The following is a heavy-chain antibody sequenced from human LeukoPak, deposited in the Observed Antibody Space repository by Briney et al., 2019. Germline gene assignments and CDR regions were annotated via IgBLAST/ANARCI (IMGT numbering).Heavy chain of an antibody. CDR2: IYSGGST. V-gene: IGHV3-53*01. Sequence: GGSLRLSCAASGFTVSSNYMSWVRQAPGKGLEWVSVIYSGGSTYYADFVKGRFTISRDNSKNTLYLQMNSLRAEDTAVYYCARSLYQGYFDYWGQGTLVTVSS. CDR3: ARSLYQGYFDY. CDR1: GFTVSSNY. J-gene: IGHJ4*02. D-gene: IGHD3-10*01.